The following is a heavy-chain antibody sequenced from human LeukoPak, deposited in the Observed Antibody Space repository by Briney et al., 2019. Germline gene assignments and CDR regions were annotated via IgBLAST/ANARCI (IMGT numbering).Heavy chain of an antibody. D-gene: IGHD3-16*01. Sequence: ASVKVSCKASGGTFSSYAISWVRQAPGQGLEWMGRIIPILGIANYAQKFQGRVTITADKSTSTAYMELSSLRSEDTAVYYCARPISSYDYFDYWGQGTLVTVSS. CDR3: ARPISSYDYFDY. CDR2: IIPILGIA. J-gene: IGHJ4*02. CDR1: GGTFSSYA. V-gene: IGHV1-69*04.